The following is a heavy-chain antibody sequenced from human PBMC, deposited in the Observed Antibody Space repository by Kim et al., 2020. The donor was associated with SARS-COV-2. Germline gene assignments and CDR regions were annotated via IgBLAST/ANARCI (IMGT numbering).Heavy chain of an antibody. CDR2: IIPILGIA. D-gene: IGHD2-2*01. J-gene: IGHJ4*02. CDR3: ARALTFKGSTSPRPFDY. CDR1: GGTFSSYT. Sequence: SVKVSCKASGGTFSSYTISWVRQAPGQGLEWMGRIIPILGIANYAQKFQGRVTITADKSTSTAYMELSSLRSEDTAVYYCARALTFKGSTSPRPFDYWGQGTLVTVSS. V-gene: IGHV1-69*02.